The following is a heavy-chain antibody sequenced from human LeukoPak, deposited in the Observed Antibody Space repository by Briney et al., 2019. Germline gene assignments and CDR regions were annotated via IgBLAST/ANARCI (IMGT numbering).Heavy chain of an antibody. D-gene: IGHD5-18*01. Sequence: SETLSLTCTVSGGSISSYYWSWIRQPPGKGLEWIGYIYTSGSTNYNPSLKSRVTISVDTSKDQFSLKLSSMTAADTAVYYCARGDTAMVSPFDSWGQGTLVTVSS. J-gene: IGHJ4*02. CDR1: GGSISSYY. CDR3: ARGDTAMVSPFDS. CDR2: IYTSGST. V-gene: IGHV4-4*09.